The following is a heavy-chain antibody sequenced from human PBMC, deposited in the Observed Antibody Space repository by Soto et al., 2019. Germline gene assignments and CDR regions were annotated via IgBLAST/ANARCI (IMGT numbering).Heavy chain of an antibody. D-gene: IGHD1-26*01. V-gene: IGHV4-39*01. CDR3: ARLPLSGVAAAGTDSGSYYGWYFDL. J-gene: IGHJ2*01. CDR1: GGSISSSSYY. Sequence: SETLSLTCTVSGGSISSSSYYWGWIRQPPGKGLEWIGSIYYSGSTYYNPSLKSRVTISVDTSKNQFSLKLSSVTAADTAVYYCARLPLSGVAAAGTDSGSYYGWYFDLWGRGTLVTVPQ. CDR2: IYYSGST.